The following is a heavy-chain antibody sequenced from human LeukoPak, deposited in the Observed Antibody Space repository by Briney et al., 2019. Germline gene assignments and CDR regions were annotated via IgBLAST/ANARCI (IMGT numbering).Heavy chain of an antibody. CDR1: GFTFSSYA. CDR3: VKGSSGWFIYFDY. J-gene: IGHJ4*02. D-gene: IGHD6-19*01. V-gene: IGHV3-64D*06. CDR2: ISSNGGST. Sequence: GGSLRLSCSASGFTFSSYAMHWVRQAPGKGLEYVSAISSNGGSTYYADSVKGRFAISRGNSKNTLYLQMSSLRAEDTAVYYCVKGSSGWFIYFDYWGQGTLVTVSS.